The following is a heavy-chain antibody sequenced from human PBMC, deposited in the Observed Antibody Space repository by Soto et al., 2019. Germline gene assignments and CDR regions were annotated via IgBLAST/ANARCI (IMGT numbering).Heavy chain of an antibody. CDR2: FYSGGST. CDR3: ARDGRLYYDFWTPLAGMDV. D-gene: IGHD3-3*01. Sequence: PGGSLRLSCAASGFTVSGNYMSWVRQAPGKGLEWVSAFYSGGSTYYADSVKGRFTISRDSSKNTLYLQMNSLRGEDTAVYYCARDGRLYYDFWTPLAGMDVWGQGTTVTVSS. V-gene: IGHV3-53*01. J-gene: IGHJ6*02. CDR1: GFTVSGNY.